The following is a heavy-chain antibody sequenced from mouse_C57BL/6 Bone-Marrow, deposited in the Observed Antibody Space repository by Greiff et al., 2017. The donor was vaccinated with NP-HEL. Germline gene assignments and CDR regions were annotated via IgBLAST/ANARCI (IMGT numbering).Heavy chain of an antibody. CDR1: GYTFTSYG. J-gene: IGHJ1*03. CDR2: IYIGNGYT. Sequence: EVKLVESGAELVRPGSSVKMSCKTSGYTFTSYGINWVKQRPGQGLEWIGYIYIGNGYTEYNEKFKGKATLTSDTSSSPAYMQLSSLTSEDSAIYFCASKGNWDSYWYFDVWGTGTTVTVSS. CDR3: ASKGNWDSYWYFDV. V-gene: IGHV1-58*01. D-gene: IGHD4-1*01.